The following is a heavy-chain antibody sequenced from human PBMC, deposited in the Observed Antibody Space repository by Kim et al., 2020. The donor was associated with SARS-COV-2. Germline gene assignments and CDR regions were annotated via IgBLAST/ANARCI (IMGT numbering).Heavy chain of an antibody. D-gene: IGHD1-26*01. CDR2: GGQ. V-gene: IGHV3-23*01. Sequence: GGQYYAGSVDGRFTIARDNSKNTLYLQMNSLGAEDTAVYCCAKDHGGSLGYGGQGTLVTVSS. J-gene: IGHJ4*02. CDR3: AKDHGGSLGY.